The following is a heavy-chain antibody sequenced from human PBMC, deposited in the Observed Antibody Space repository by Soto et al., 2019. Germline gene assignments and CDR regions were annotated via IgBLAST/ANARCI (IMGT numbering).Heavy chain of an antibody. CDR3: ARDRGKVSVVVPAAIRNYYYYYGMDV. D-gene: IGHD2-2*02. CDR1: GGTFSSYA. Sequence: SVKVSCKASGGTFSSYAISWVRQAPGQGLEWMGGIIPIFGTANYAQKFQGRVTVTADESTSTAYMELSSLRSEDTAVYYCARDRGKVSVVVPAAIRNYYYYYGMDVWGQGTTVTVSS. V-gene: IGHV1-69*13. J-gene: IGHJ6*02. CDR2: IIPIFGTA.